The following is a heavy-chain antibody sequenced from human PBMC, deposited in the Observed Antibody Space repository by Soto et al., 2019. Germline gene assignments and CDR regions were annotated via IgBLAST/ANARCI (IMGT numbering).Heavy chain of an antibody. J-gene: IGHJ4*02. Sequence: QVQLQESGPGLVKPSGTRSLTCAVTGGYISSSNWWSWVRQPPGKGLEWIGEIYHSGSTNYNPSLKSRVTMSVDKSKNQFSLMLSSVTAADTAVYYCARVPRAAAGTDWGQGTLVTVAS. V-gene: IGHV4-4*02. CDR2: IYHSGST. CDR1: GGYISSSNW. CDR3: ARVPRAAAGTD. D-gene: IGHD6-13*01.